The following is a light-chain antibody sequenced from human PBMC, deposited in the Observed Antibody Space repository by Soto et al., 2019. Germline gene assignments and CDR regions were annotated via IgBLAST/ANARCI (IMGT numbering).Light chain of an antibody. V-gene: IGKV3-20*01. CDR1: QSVSSSY. CDR2: GAS. J-gene: IGKJ2*01. CDR3: QQYPGYT. Sequence: EIVLTQSPGTLSLSPGERATLSCRASQSVSSSYLAWYQQKPGQAPRLLIYGASSRATGIPDRFSGSGSGTDFTLTVSRLESEAFAVYYCQQYPGYTFGQGTKLEIK.